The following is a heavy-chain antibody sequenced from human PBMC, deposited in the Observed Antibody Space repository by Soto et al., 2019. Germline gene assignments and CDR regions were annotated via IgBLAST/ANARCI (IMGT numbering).Heavy chain of an antibody. J-gene: IGHJ4*02. CDR1: GFTFSDYY. V-gene: IGHV3-11*01. CDR3: VRATYFSDSSGYTRCFGY. D-gene: IGHD3-22*01. Sequence: GGSLRLSCAASGFTFSDYYMSWIRQAPGKGLEWVSYISSSGSTIYYADSVKGRFTISRDNAKNSLYLQMNSLKTEDTAVYYCVRATYFSDSSGYTRCFGYWGQGTLVTVS. CDR2: ISSSGSTI.